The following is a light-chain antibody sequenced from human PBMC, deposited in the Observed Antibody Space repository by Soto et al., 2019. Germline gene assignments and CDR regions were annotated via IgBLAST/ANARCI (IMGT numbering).Light chain of an antibody. V-gene: IGKV3-11*01. CDR2: NAS. CDR3: QQHSNWPRT. CDR1: QSVGSY. Sequence: DIVLTQAPATLSLSPGERATLSCRASQSVGSYLAWYQQKPGQAPGLLIYNASNRATGIPARFSGSGSGTDFTLTISSLEPEDFAVYYCQQHSNWPRTFGQGTKVDIK. J-gene: IGKJ1*01.